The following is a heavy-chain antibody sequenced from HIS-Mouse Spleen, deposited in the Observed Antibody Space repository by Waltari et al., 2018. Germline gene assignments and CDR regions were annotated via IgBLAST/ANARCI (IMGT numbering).Heavy chain of an antibody. D-gene: IGHD3-10*01. V-gene: IGHV3-30*04. CDR2: LSYDGSTT. CDR1: GFTFSSYA. CDR3: PGAPLGGSRSSSFDY. Sequence: QVQLVEAGGGGGKAGRSLRLACAASGFTFSSYAMHWVRQAPGKGVEWVAGLSYDGSTTYYAASGNGRFTISSDNSKNTLYLQMNSLLPPSPSLSSCPGAPLGGSRSSSFDYWGQGTLVTVSS. J-gene: IGHJ4*02.